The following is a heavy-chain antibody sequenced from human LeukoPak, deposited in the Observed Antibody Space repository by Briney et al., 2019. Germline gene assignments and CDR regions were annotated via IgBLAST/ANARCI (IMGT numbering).Heavy chain of an antibody. D-gene: IGHD3-10*01. CDR1: GFAFSMYN. CDR2: ISGSGSTI. Sequence: GGSLRLSCAASGFAFSMYNMNWVRQAPGKGLEWLSYISGSGSTIYYADSVRGRFTISRDNAKNSLYLQMNSLRAEDTAVYYCAKKGPYYYGSGSYYNSGGSYYFDYWGQGTLVTVSS. J-gene: IGHJ4*02. V-gene: IGHV3-48*01. CDR3: AKKGPYYYGSGSYYNSGGSYYFDY.